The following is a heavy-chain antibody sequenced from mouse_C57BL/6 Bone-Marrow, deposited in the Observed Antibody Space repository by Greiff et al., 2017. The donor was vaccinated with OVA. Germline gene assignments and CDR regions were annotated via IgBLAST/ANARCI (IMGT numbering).Heavy chain of an antibody. D-gene: IGHD1-1*01. J-gene: IGHJ1*03. CDR1: GYTFTSYW. CDR3: TRRGYYGSRGYFDV. Sequence: QVQLQQLGAELVKPGASVKMSCKASGYTFTSYWIIWVKQRPGQGIEWIGDIYPGSGSTNYNEKFKSKATLTVDTSSSTAYMQLSSLTSEDSAVYYCTRRGYYGSRGYFDVWGTGTTVTVSS. CDR2: IYPGSGST. V-gene: IGHV1-55*01.